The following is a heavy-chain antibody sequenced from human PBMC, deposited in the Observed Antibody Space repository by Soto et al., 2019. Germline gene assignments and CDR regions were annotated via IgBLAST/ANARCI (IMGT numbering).Heavy chain of an antibody. D-gene: IGHD1-26*01. V-gene: IGHV4-4*02. CDR3: AKNAVGGFDW. J-gene: IGHJ4*02. CDR1: RGSMTTGDW. Sequence: PLQESGPGLVKPSGTLSLTCAVSRGSMTTGDWFSWVRQSPGKGLEWIGEIYYGGTTHYKPSVKSRVTISLDKSKNQFFLELSSSTAADTAVYYCAKNAVGGFDWWGQGTLVTVSS. CDR2: IYYGGTT.